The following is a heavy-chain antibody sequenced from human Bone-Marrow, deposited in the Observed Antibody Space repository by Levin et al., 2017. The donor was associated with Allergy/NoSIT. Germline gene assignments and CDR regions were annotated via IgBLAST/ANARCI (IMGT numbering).Heavy chain of an antibody. CDR1: GYTFTGYY. CDR3: ARAYGFGEVPLPL. Sequence: EASVKVSCKASGYTFTGYYMHWVRQAPGQGLEWMGWINPNSGGTNYAQKFQGRVTMTRDTSISTAYMELSRLRSDDTAVYYCARAYGFGEVPLPLWGQGTLVTVSS. CDR2: INPNSGGT. J-gene: IGHJ4*02. D-gene: IGHD3-10*01. V-gene: IGHV1-2*02.